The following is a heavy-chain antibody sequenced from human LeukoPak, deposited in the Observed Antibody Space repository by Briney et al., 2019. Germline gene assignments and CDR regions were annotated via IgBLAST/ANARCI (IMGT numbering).Heavy chain of an antibody. Sequence: SETLSLTCAVYGGSFSGYYWSWIRQPPGKGLEWIGEINHSGSTNYNPSLKSRVTISVDTSKNQFSLKLSSVTAADTAVYYCARDVAVAKRGDYFDYWGQGTLVTVSS. D-gene: IGHD6-19*01. V-gene: IGHV4-34*01. CDR2: INHSGST. J-gene: IGHJ4*02. CDR3: ARDVAVAKRGDYFDY. CDR1: GGSFSGYY.